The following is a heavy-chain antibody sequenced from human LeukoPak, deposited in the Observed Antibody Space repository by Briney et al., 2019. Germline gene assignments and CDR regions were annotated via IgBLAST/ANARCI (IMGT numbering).Heavy chain of an antibody. D-gene: IGHD1-14*01. V-gene: IGHV4-59*01. J-gene: IGHJ3*02. CDR3: ARDGWYPDAFDI. Sequence: PSETLSLTCTVSGGSISSYYWSWIRQPPGKGLEWIGYIYYSGSTNYNPSLKSRVTISVDTSKNQFSLKLSSVTAADTAVYYCARDGWYPDAFDIWGQGTMVTVSS. CDR1: GGSISSYY. CDR2: IYYSGST.